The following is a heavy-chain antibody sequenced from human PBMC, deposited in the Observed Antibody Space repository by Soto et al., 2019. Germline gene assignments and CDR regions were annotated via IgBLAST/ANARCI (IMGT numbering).Heavy chain of an antibody. D-gene: IGHD5-12*01. CDR2: INHSGST. Sequence: QVQLQQWGAGLLKPSETLSLTCAVYGGSFSGYYWSWIRQPPGKGLEWIGEINHSGSTNYNPSLKSRVTISVDTSKNQFSLTLRSVTAADTAVYYCARGRDPRMATIESPFDYWGQGTLVTVSS. CDR3: ARGRDPRMATIESPFDY. J-gene: IGHJ4*02. V-gene: IGHV4-34*01. CDR1: GGSFSGYY.